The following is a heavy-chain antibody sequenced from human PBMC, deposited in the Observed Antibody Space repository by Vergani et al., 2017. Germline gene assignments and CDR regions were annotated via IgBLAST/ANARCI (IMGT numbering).Heavy chain of an antibody. CDR2: IKQDGSEK. CDR3: ARVSFLNWNHVNY. Sequence: EVQLVESGGGLVQPGGSLRLSCAASGFTFSSYWMSWVRQAPGKGLEWVANIKQDGSEKYYVDSVKGRFTISRDNAKNSLYLQMNSLRAEDTAVYYCARVSFLNWNHVNYWDQGTLVTVSS. V-gene: IGHV3-7*01. J-gene: IGHJ4*02. D-gene: IGHD1-1*01. CDR1: GFTFSSYW.